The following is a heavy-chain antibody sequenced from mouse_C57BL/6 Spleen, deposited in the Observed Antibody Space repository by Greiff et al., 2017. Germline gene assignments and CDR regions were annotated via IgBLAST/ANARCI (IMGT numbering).Heavy chain of an antibody. Sequence: QVQLQQSGAELVRPGASVKLSCKASGYTFTDYYINWVKQRPGQGLEWIARIYPGSGNTYYNEKFKGKATLTAEKSSSTAYMQLSSLTSEDSAVYFCAREDYGSSYNWGQGTTLTVSS. V-gene: IGHV1-76*01. CDR1: GYTFTDYY. CDR3: AREDYGSSYN. D-gene: IGHD1-1*01. J-gene: IGHJ2*01. CDR2: IYPGSGNT.